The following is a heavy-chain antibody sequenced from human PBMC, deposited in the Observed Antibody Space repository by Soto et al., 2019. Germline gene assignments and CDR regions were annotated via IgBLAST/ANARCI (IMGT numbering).Heavy chain of an antibody. CDR3: ARRQKYSSSASLDYYYYYGMDV. D-gene: IGHD6-6*01. CDR1: GGSISSSSYY. CDR2: IYYSGST. J-gene: IGHJ6*02. Sequence: PSETLSLTCTVSGGSISSSSYYWGWIRQPPGKGLEWIGSIYYSGSTYYNPSLKSRVTISVDTSKNQFSLKLSSVTAADTAVYYCARRQKYSSSASLDYYYYYGMDVWGQGTTVS. V-gene: IGHV4-39*01.